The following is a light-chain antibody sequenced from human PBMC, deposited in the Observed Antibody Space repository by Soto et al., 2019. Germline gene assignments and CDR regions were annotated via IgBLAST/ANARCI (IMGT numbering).Light chain of an antibody. Sequence: QSVLTQPASVSGSPGQSITISCTGTSSDVGGYNYVSWYQQHPGKAPKLMIYDVSNRPSGVSNRFSGSKSGNTASLTISGLQAEDEADYYCISYTCGSTYVVFGGGTKLTVL. J-gene: IGLJ2*01. CDR2: DVS. V-gene: IGLV2-14*01. CDR3: ISYTCGSTYVV. CDR1: SSDVGGYNY.